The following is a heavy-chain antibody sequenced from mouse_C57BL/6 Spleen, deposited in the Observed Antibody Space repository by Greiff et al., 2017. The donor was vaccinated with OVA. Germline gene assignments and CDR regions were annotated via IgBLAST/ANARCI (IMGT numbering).Heavy chain of an antibody. V-gene: IGHV1-55*01. CDR1: GYTFTSYW. CDR3: ARFYDGYYWFAY. CDR2: IYPGSGST. J-gene: IGHJ3*01. D-gene: IGHD2-3*01. Sequence: QVQLKQPGAELVKPGASVKMSCKASGYTFTSYWITWVKQRPGQGLEWIGDIYPGSGSTNYNEKFKSKATLTVDTSSSTAYMQLSSLTSEDSAVYYCARFYDGYYWFAYWGQGTLVTVSA.